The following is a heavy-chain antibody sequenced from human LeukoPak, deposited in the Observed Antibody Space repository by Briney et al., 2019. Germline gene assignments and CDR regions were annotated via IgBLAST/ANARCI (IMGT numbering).Heavy chain of an antibody. V-gene: IGHV3-23*01. CDR1: GFTFSGYA. D-gene: IGHD3-10*01. Sequence: GGSLRLSCAASGFTFSGYAMSWVRQVPGEGLEWGSAISASGSDTYYAESVKGRFTISRDNPKSTLYLQMNSLRAEDTAVYYCAKDLGGEGGSGFPGYWGQGTLVTVSS. CDR3: AKDLGGEGGSGFPGY. J-gene: IGHJ4*02. CDR2: ISASGSDT.